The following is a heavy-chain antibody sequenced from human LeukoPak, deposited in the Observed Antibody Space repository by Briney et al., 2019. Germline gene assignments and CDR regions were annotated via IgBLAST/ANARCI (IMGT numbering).Heavy chain of an antibody. CDR2: IIPIFGTA. Sequence: SVKVSCKASGGTFSSYAISWVRQAPGQGLEWIGGIIPIFGTANYAQKFQGRVTITADESTSTAYMELSSLRSEDTAVYYCARNIVAHDYDYFDYWGQGTLVTVSS. CDR3: ARNIVAHDYDYFDY. J-gene: IGHJ4*02. V-gene: IGHV1-69*01. D-gene: IGHD5-12*01. CDR1: GGTFSSYA.